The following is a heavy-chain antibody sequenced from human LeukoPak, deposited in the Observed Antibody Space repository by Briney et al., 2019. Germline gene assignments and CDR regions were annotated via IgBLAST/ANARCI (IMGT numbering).Heavy chain of an antibody. CDR1: GFTFSSYS. D-gene: IGHD1-26*01. V-gene: IGHV3-48*02. Sequence: PGGSLRLSCAVSGFTFSSYSMNWVRQAPGKGLEWVSYISSSSSNIYYADSVKGRFTISRDNAKSSLYLQMNNLRDEDTAVYYCARDPYSGSYSVDWFDPWGQGTLVTVSS. J-gene: IGHJ5*02. CDR2: ISSSSSNI. CDR3: ARDPYSGSYSVDWFDP.